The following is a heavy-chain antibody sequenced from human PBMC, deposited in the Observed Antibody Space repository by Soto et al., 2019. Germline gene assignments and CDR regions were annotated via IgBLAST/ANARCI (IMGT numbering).Heavy chain of an antibody. CDR1: GGTFSSYA. J-gene: IGHJ6*02. CDR3: ARGNGRNSGRSNYYYGMDV. D-gene: IGHD4-4*01. CDR2: IIPIFGTA. V-gene: IGHV1-69*01. Sequence: QVQLVQSGAEVKKPGSSVKVSCKASGGTFSSYAISWVRQAPGQGLEWMGGIIPIFGTANYAQKFQGRVTITADESTSTAYMELSSLRSEDTAVYYCARGNGRNSGRSNYYYGMDVWGQGTTVTVSS.